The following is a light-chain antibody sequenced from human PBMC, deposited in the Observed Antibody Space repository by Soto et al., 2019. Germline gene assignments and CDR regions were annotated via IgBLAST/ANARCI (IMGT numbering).Light chain of an antibody. CDR1: SSNIGAGYV. CDR2: GNS. Sequence: QSVLTQPPSVSGAPGQRVTISCTGSSSNIGAGYVVHWYQQLPGTAPKLLIYGNSNRPSGVPDRFSGSKSGASASLAITALQAEDEADYYCQSYDGSLSGWGVFGGGTELTVL. CDR3: QSYDGSLSGWGV. V-gene: IGLV1-40*01. J-gene: IGLJ2*01.